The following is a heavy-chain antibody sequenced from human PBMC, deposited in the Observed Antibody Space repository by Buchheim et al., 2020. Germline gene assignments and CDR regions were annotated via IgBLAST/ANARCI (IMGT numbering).Heavy chain of an antibody. CDR2: INSDGRTT. D-gene: IGHD3-22*01. J-gene: IGHJ6*02. CDR1: GFTFSSYG. Sequence: EVQLVESGGGLVQPGGSLRLSCAASGFTFSSYGMHWVRQAPGKGLVCVALINSDGRTTTYADSVKGRFTISRDHSMNTLYLQMNSLRAEDTAVYYCVTSGSYYYYAMDVWGQGTT. CDR3: VTSGSYYYYAMDV. V-gene: IGHV3-74*01.